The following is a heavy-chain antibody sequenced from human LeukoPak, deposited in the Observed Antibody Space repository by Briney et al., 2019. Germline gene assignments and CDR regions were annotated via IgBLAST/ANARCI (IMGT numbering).Heavy chain of an antibody. V-gene: IGHV4-34*10. J-gene: IGHJ6*03. D-gene: IGHD3-10*01. CDR2: INHSGST. CDR1: GGSFSGYY. CDR3: AREDSGSYYNFYYFYMDV. Sequence: SETLSLTCAVYGGSFSGYYWSWIRQPPGKGLEWIGEINHSGSTNYNPSLKSRVTLSVDTSKTQFYLSLSSVTAADTAVYYCAREDSGSYYNFYYFYMDVWGKGTTVTISS.